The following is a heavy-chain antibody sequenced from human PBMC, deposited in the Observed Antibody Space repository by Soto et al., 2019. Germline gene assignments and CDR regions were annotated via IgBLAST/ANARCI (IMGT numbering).Heavy chain of an antibody. V-gene: IGHV4-59*12. J-gene: IGHJ4*02. CDR2: IYYSGST. CDR3: ARGLRYSSSPGYFDY. Sequence: PSETLSLTCTVSGGSISSYYWSWIRQPPGKGLEWIGYIYYSGSTNYNPSLKSRVTISVDTSKNQFSLKLSSVTAADTAVYYCARGLRYSSSPGYFDYWGQGTLVTVSS. CDR1: GGSISSYY. D-gene: IGHD6-13*01.